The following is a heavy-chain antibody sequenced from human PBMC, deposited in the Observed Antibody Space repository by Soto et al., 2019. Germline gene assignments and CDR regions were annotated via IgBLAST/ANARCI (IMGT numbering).Heavy chain of an antibody. CDR1: GYTFTSYY. V-gene: IGHV1-46*03. CDR3: ARDSDNWNDGHWFDP. D-gene: IGHD1-20*01. Sequence: ASVKVSCKASGYTFTSYYMHWVRQAPGQGLEWMGIINPSGGSTSYAQKFQGRVTMTRDTSTSTVYMELSSLRSEDTAVYYCARDSDNWNDGHWFDPWGQGTLVTVSS. CDR2: INPSGGST. J-gene: IGHJ5*02.